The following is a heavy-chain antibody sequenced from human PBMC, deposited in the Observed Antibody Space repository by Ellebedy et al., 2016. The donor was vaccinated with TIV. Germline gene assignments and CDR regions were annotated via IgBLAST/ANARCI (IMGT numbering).Heavy chain of an antibody. CDR2: TSSSSTDT. J-gene: IGHJ4*01. V-gene: IGHV3-11*05. CDR3: ARGILNYHLHTYFDH. D-gene: IGHD2-2*01. CDR1: GFRFSDSY. Sequence: GGSLRLXXVASGFRFSDSYMTWFCQVPGKGLEWTSTTSSSSTDTYHSDSVKGGFTISRDNARNSLYLQINNLRADDTAVYDCARGILNYHLHTYFDHWGHGTLVTVSS.